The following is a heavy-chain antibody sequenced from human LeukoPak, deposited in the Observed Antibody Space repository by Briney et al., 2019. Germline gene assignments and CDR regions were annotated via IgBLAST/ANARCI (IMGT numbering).Heavy chain of an antibody. V-gene: IGHV3-23*01. CDR2: ISGSGDST. J-gene: IGHJ4*02. Sequence: GGSLRLSCAASGFTFSSYSMNSVRQAPGKGLEWVSGISGSGDSTYYADSVKGRFTISRDNSKNTLYLQMNSLRAEDTAVYSCTRTRGCSSTSCYADYWGQGTLVTVSS. CDR1: GFTFSSYS. CDR3: TRTRGCSSTSCYADY. D-gene: IGHD2-2*01.